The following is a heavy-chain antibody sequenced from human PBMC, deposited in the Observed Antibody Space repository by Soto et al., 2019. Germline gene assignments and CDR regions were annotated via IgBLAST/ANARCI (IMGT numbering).Heavy chain of an antibody. Sequence: EVQLVESGGGLVQPGRSLRLSCAASGFTFDDYAMHWVRQVPGKGLEWVSGINWNSGSIGYGDSVKGRFAISSDNAKNSLHLPMNRLSAEDTAFYYWVKDESINWYRGHFSHWGQGTLVTGSS. D-gene: IGHD6-13*01. CDR2: INWNSGSI. V-gene: IGHV3-9*01. CDR3: VKDESINWYRGHFSH. CDR1: GFTFDDYA. J-gene: IGHJ1*01.